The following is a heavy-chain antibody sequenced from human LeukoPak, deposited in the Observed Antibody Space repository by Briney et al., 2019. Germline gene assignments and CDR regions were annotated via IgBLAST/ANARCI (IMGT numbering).Heavy chain of an antibody. J-gene: IGHJ4*02. CDR1: GFTVSSNY. D-gene: IGHD5-18*01. CDR2: IYSGGST. Sequence: GGSLRLSCAASGFTVSSNYMSWVRQAPGKGLEWVSVIYSGGSTYYADSVKGRFTISRDNSKNTLYLQMNGLRAEDTAVYYCARDLRGYSYGYFDYWGQGTLVTVSS. CDR3: ARDLRGYSYGYFDY. V-gene: IGHV3-53*01.